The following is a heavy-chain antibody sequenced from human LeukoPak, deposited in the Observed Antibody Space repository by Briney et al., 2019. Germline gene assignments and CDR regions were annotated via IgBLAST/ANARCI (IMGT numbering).Heavy chain of an antibody. J-gene: IGHJ4*02. Sequence: SVKVSCKASGFTFTSSAMQWVRQARGQRLEWIGWIVVGSGNTNYAQKFQERVTITRDMSTSTAYMELSSLRSEDTAVYYCAASYYDSSGYGYWGQGTLVTVSS. V-gene: IGHV1-58*02. CDR2: IVVGSGNT. CDR3: AASYYDSSGYGY. D-gene: IGHD3-22*01. CDR1: GFTFTSSA.